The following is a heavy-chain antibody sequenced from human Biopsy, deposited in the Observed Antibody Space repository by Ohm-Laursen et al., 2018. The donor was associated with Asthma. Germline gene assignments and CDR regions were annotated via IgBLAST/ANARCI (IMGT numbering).Heavy chain of an antibody. CDR2: ISYSGST. J-gene: IGHJ2*01. CDR3: ARVPTTLRYSDL. V-gene: IGHV4-61*01. D-gene: IGHD2-15*01. CDR1: GGSVSSGSYY. Sequence: SDTLSLTCTVSGGSVSSGSYYWSWIRQPPGKGLAWVSYISYSGSTDYNPSLKSRLTISMDTSKNQFSLKLSSVTAADTAVYYCARVPTTLRYSDLWGRGTLVTGSS.